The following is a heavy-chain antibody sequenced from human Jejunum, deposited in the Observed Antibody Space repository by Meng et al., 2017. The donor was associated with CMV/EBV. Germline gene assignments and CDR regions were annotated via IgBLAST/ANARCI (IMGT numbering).Heavy chain of an antibody. D-gene: IGHD1-26*01. CDR1: LWIYW. CDR2: IKQDGSEK. CDR3: ASPPGGIVTLNGLDV. J-gene: IGHJ6*02. V-gene: IGHV3-7*01. Sequence: LWIYWEDRGPQGPGAGSGVVANIKQDGSEKNYVDSVKGRFTISRDDAKNSLYLQMNSLRVEDTAIYYCASPPGGIVTLNGLDVWGQGTTVTVSS.